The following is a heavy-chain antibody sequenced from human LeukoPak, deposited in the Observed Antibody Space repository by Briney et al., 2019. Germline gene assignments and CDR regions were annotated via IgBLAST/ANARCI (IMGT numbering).Heavy chain of an antibody. CDR3: ARNYDFWSGYLDY. CDR2: IYTSGNT. V-gene: IGHV4-61*02. Sequence: KTSQTLSLTCTVSGGSISSGSYYWSWIRQPAGKGLEWIGRIYTSGNTNYNPSLKSRVTMSVDTSKNQFSLKLSSVTAADTAVYYCARNYDFWSGYLDYWGQGTLVTVSS. D-gene: IGHD3-3*01. J-gene: IGHJ4*02. CDR1: GGSISSGSYY.